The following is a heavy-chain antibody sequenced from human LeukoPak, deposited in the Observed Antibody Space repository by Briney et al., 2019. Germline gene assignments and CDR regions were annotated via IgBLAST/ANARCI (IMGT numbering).Heavy chain of an antibody. D-gene: IGHD3-3*01. V-gene: IGHV4-39*01. CDR3: ARHTIFCSFINCSPLDP. CDR1: GGSINSALYY. Sequence: SETLSLTCTVSGGSINSALYYWAWIRQTPEQQLEWIGSVSHDSITKYSPSLGGRVSLSADTSRNAFFMEVHSVTAADSAMYYCARHTIFCSFINCSPLDPWGQGTLVTVSS. J-gene: IGHJ5*02. CDR2: VSHDSIT.